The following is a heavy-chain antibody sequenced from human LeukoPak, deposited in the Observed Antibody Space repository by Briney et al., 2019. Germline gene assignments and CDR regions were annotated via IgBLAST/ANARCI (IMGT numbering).Heavy chain of an antibody. J-gene: IGHJ6*02. D-gene: IGHD3-16*02. CDR1: GFTFSSYA. V-gene: IGHV3-30-3*01. CDR2: ISYDGSNK. Sequence: GRSLRLSCVASGFTFSSYAMHWVRQAPGKGLEWVALISYDGSNKYYADSVKGRFTISRDNAKNSLYLQMNSLRAEDTAVYYCARGGFVNYVMVLWGQGTTVTVSS. CDR3: ARGGFVNYVMVL.